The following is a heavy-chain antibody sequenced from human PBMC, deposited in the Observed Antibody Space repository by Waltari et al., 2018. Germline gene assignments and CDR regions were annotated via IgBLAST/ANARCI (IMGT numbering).Heavy chain of an antibody. CDR2: IMTDGSEE. CDR1: GFTLSSYW. V-gene: IGHV3-7*01. Sequence: EVQLVESGGGLVQPGGSLRLSCAAYGFTLSSYWMSWVRQAPGKGLEWVANIMTDGSEEYYVDSVRGRFTISRDNAKNSLFLQMNSLRPEDTAVYCCARDQWFAFDIWGQGTMVTVSS. J-gene: IGHJ3*02. CDR3: ARDQWFAFDI. D-gene: IGHD3-22*01.